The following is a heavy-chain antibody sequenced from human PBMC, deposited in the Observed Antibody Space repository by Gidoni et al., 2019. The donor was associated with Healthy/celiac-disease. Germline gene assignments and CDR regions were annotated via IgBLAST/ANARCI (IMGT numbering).Heavy chain of an antibody. CDR2: IYTSGST. CDR1: GGSISSYY. CDR3: ARGYYDFWSGTGDAFDI. Sequence: QVQLQESGPGLVKPSETLSLTCTVSGGSISSYYWSWIRQPAGKGLEWIGRIYTSGSTNYNPSLKSRVTMSVDTSKNQFSLKLSSVTAADTAVYYCARGYYDFWSGTGDAFDIWGQGTMVTVSS. J-gene: IGHJ3*02. V-gene: IGHV4-4*07. D-gene: IGHD3-3*01.